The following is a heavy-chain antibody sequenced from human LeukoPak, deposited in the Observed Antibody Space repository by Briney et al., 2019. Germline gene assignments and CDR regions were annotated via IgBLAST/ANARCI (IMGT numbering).Heavy chain of an antibody. CDR1: GYTFTGYY. J-gene: IGHJ4*02. CDR2: ISPNSGGT. Sequence: GASVKVSCKASGYTFTGYYMHWVRQAPGQGLEWMGWISPNSGGTNYAQKFQGRVTMTRDTSISTAYMELSRLRSDDTAVYYCARDISSEEGLDYWGQGTLVTVSS. D-gene: IGHD1-14*01. CDR3: ARDISSEEGLDY. V-gene: IGHV1-2*02.